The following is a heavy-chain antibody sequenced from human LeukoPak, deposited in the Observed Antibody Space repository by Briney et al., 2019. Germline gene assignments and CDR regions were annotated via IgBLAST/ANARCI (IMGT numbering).Heavy chain of an antibody. V-gene: IGHV3-20*04. CDR1: GFTFDDYG. CDR3: AKADCSSTSCPEDV. D-gene: IGHD2-2*01. J-gene: IGHJ6*04. CDR2: INWNGGSI. Sequence: GGSLRLSCAASGFTFDDYGMSWVRQAPGKGLEWVSGINWNGGSIGYADSVEGRFTISRDNAKNSLYLQMNSLRAEDMALYYCAKADCSSTSCPEDVWGKGTTVTVSS.